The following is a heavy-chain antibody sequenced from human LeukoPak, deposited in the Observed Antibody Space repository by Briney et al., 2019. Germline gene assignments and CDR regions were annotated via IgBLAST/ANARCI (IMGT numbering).Heavy chain of an antibody. D-gene: IGHD6-19*01. CDR2: INHSGST. CDR1: GGSFSGYY. J-gene: IGHJ6*03. V-gene: IGHV4-34*01. Sequence: SETLSLTCAVYGGSFSGYYWSWIRQPPGKGLEWIGEINHSGSTNYNPSLKSRVTISVDTSKNQFSLKLSSVTAADTAVYYCARLGIAVAGSPMDVWGKGTTVTISS. CDR3: ARLGIAVAGSPMDV.